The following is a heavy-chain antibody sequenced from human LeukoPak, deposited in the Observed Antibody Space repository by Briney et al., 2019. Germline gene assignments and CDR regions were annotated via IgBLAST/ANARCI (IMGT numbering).Heavy chain of an antibody. D-gene: IGHD2-2*01. CDR2: ISSSSSYI. J-gene: IGHJ6*03. CDR1: GFTFSSYS. Sequence: GGSLRLSCAASGFTFSSYSMNWVRQAPGKGLEWVSSISSSSSYIYYADSVKGRFTISRDNAKNPLYLQMNSLRAEDTAVYYCASQRYYYYYYMDVWGKGTTVTVSS. V-gene: IGHV3-21*01. CDR3: ASQRYYYYYYMDV.